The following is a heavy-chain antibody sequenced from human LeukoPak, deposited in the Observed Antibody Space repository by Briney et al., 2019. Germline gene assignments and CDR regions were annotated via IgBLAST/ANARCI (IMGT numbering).Heavy chain of an antibody. CDR3: AKFNGWELAEYYLDY. CDR2: MSKSGYYT. V-gene: IGHV3-23*01. J-gene: IGHJ4*01. D-gene: IGHD1-26*01. CDR1: GFLFSDYA. Sequence: GGSLRLSCAASGFLFSDYAMSWPRQARGKGLEWLSGMSKSGYYTYDTESVKGRFTISRDNSNTTLYLQMSDLSAEDTAIYYCAKFNGWELAEYYLDYWGHGTLVTVSS.